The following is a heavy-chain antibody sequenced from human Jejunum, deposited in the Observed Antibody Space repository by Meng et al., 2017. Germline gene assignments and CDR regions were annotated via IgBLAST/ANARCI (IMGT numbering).Heavy chain of an antibody. CDR3: TRDPDFGAFDI. Sequence: GESLKISCTASGFTFSRSWMSWERQAPGRGLEWVAIINADGRESWPADSLKGRSTITRDNTKDSVYLQLNALRDEDTAVYYCTRDPDFGAFDIWGQGTMVTVSS. CDR2: INADGRES. CDR1: GFTFSRSW. J-gene: IGHJ3*02. D-gene: IGHD3-3*01. V-gene: IGHV3-7*01.